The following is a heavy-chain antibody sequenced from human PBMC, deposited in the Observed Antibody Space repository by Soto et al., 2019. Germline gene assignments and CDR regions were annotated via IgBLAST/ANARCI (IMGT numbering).Heavy chain of an antibody. CDR1: GYTFTSYY. V-gene: IGHV1-46*01. CDR3: AKGGDVVPRISPHFDK. Sequence: ASVKVSCKASGYTFTSYYMHWVRQAPGQGLEWMGIINPSGGSTSYAQKFQGRVTMTRDTSTSTVYMELSSLRVEDTAVYYCAKGGDVVPRISPHFDKWGQGTLVTVSS. CDR2: INPSGGST. J-gene: IGHJ4*02. D-gene: IGHD5-12*01.